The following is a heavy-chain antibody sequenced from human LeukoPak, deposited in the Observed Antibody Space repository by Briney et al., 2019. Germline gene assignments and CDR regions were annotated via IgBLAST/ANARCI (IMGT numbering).Heavy chain of an antibody. V-gene: IGHV3-30*18. CDR1: GFTFSSYG. J-gene: IGHJ4*02. CDR3: AKAGDGYTYFDY. D-gene: IGHD5-24*01. Sequence: PGGSLRLSCAASGFTFSSYGMHWVRQAPGKGLEWVAVISYDGSNKYYADSVKGRFTISRDNSKNSLYLQMNSLRTEDTALYYCAKAGDGYTYFDYWGQGTLVTVSS. CDR2: ISYDGSNK.